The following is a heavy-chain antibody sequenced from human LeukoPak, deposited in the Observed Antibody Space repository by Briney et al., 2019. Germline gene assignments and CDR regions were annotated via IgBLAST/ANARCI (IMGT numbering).Heavy chain of an antibody. J-gene: IGHJ4*02. CDR3: ARLYSSGYLYYFDY. V-gene: IGHV4-31*03. D-gene: IGHD3-22*01. Sequence: PSQTLSLTCTVSGGSISSGGYSWSWIRQHPGKGLEWIGYIYYSGSTNYNPSLKSRVTISVDTSKNQFSLKLSSVTAADTAVYYCARLYSSGYLYYFDYWGQGTLVTVSS. CDR2: IYYSGST. CDR1: GGSISSGGYS.